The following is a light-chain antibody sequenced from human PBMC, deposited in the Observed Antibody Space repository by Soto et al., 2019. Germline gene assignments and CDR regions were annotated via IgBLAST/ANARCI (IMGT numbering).Light chain of an antibody. CDR2: HAS. V-gene: IGKV3-11*01. J-gene: IGKJ4*01. CDR1: HSVSSH. CDR3: QQRSNGPAHT. Sequence: IVCTQSPATLSVPPGERATLSCRASHSVSSHLAWYQQKPVQAPKLLNYHASNRATGNPARFSGSGSGTDFTLTISSLEPEDFAVYYSQQRSNGPAHTFGGGTKVDIK.